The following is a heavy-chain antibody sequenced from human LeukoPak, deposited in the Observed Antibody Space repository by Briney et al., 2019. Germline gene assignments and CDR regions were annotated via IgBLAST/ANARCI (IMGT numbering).Heavy chain of an antibody. CDR2: IYTSGST. CDR3: ARDSVAGDGYFDY. J-gene: IGHJ4*02. CDR1: GGSISSGSYY. V-gene: IGHV4-61*02. Sequence: SETLSLTCTVSGGSISSGSYYWSWIRQPAGKGLEWIGRIYTSGSTNYNPSLKSRVTMSVDTSKNQFSLKLSSVTAADTAVYYCARDSVAGDGYFDYWGQGTLVTVSS. D-gene: IGHD6-19*01.